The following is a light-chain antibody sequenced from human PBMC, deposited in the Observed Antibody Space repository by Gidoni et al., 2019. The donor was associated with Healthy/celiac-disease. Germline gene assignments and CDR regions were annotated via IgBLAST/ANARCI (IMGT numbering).Light chain of an antibody. CDR1: QDISNY. CDR3: QQYDNLPLT. J-gene: IGKJ2*01. Sequence: DIQMTPSPSSLSASVGDRVTSTCQASQDISNYLNWYQQKPGKAPKLLIYDASNLETGVPSRFSGSGSGTDFTFTISSLQPEDIATYYCQQYDNLPLTFGQXTKLEIK. CDR2: DAS. V-gene: IGKV1-33*01.